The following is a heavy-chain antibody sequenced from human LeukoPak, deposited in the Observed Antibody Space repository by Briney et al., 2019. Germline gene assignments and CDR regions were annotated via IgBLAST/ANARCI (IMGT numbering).Heavy chain of an antibody. V-gene: IGHV1-24*01. CDR3: ATVYGSGSSYHWAY. CDR1: GYTLTELS. CDR2: FDPEDGET. D-gene: IGHD3-10*01. J-gene: IGHJ4*02. Sequence: GASVKVSCKVSGYTLTELSMHWVRQAPGKGLEWMGGFDPEDGETIYAQKFQGRVTMTEDTSTDTAYMELSSLRSEDTAVYYCATVYGSGSSYHWAYWGQGTLVTVSS.